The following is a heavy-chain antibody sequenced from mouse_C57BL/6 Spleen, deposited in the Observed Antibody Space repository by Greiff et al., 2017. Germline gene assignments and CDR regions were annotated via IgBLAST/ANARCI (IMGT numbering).Heavy chain of an antibody. CDR1: GYSFTDYT. CDR2: LNPNYGTT. V-gene: IGHV1-39*01. D-gene: IGHD1-1*02. Sequence: VHVKQSGPELVKPGASVKISCKASGYSFTDYTMNWVKQSNGKSLEWIGVLNPNYGTTSYNQKFKGKATLTVDQSSSTAYIQLNSLTSEDSAVYYCARGIYGDYWGQGTSVTVSS. J-gene: IGHJ4*01. CDR3: ARGIYGDY.